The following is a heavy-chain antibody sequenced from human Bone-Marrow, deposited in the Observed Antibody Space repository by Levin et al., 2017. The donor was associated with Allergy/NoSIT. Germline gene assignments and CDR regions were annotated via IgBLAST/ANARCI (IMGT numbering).Heavy chain of an antibody. CDR2: ISRSSSDI. D-gene: IGHD3-22*01. V-gene: IGHV3-21*01. J-gene: IGHJ6*02. Sequence: TSGGSLRLSCAASGFTFSSYSMNWVRQAPGKGLEWVSSISRSSSDIYYADSVKGRFTISRDNAKNSLYLQMNSLRAEDTAVYYCARRASDSSGYRSYYYYGMDVWGQGTTVTVSS. CDR3: ARRASDSSGYRSYYYYGMDV. CDR1: GFTFSSYS.